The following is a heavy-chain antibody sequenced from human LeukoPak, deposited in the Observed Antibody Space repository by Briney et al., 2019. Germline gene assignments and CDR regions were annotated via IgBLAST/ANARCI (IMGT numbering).Heavy chain of an antibody. V-gene: IGHV4-59*01. CDR1: GGSISSYY. CDR3: ARVRGITIFGVVITNWFDP. D-gene: IGHD3-3*01. J-gene: IGHJ5*02. Sequence: SETLSLTCTVSGGSISSYYWSWIRQPPGKGLEGIGYIYYSGSTNYNPSLKSRVTISVDTSKNQFSLKLSSVTAADTAVYYCARVRGITIFGVVITNWFDPWGQGTLVTVSS. CDR2: IYYSGST.